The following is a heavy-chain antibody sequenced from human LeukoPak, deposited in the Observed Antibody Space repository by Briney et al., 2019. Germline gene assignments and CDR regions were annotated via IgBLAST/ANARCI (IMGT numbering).Heavy chain of an antibody. CDR2: IYTSGST. V-gene: IGHV4-61*02. CDR3: ARDSMRGGDSNSVDY. D-gene: IGHD4-11*01. Sequence: PSQTLSLTCTVSGGSISSGSCYWSWIRQPAGKGLEWIRRIYTSGSTNYNPSLKSRVTISVDTSKNQFSLKLSSVTAADTAVYYCARDSMRGGDSNSVDYWGQGTLVTVSS. J-gene: IGHJ4*02. CDR1: GGSISSGSCY.